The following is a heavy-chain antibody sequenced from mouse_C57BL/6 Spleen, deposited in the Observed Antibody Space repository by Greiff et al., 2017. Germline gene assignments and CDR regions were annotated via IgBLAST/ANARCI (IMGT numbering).Heavy chain of an antibody. V-gene: IGHV1-50*01. J-gene: IGHJ4*01. CDR1: GYTFTSYW. CDR3: ARGGDGYPYYYAMDY. Sequence: QVQLQQPGAELVKPGASVKLSCKASGYTFTSYWMQWVKQRPGQGLEWIGEIDPSDSYTNYNQKFKGKATLTVDTSSSTAYMQLSSLTSEDSAVYYCARGGDGYPYYYAMDYWGQGTSVTVSS. D-gene: IGHD2-3*01. CDR2: IDPSDSYT.